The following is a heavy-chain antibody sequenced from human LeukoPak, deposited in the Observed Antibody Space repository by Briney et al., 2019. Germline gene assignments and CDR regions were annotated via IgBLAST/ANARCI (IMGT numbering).Heavy chain of an antibody. J-gene: IGHJ6*02. CDR3: ARGDSGYAPTGYYGMDV. CDR1: GFTFSSYW. D-gene: IGHD5-12*01. V-gene: IGHV3-74*01. Sequence: GGSLRLSCAASGFTFSSYWIHWVRQAPGKGLVWVSRINSDGSSTSYADSVKGRFTISRDNAKNTLYLQMNSLRAEDTAVYYCARGDSGYAPTGYYGMDVWGRRTTVTVSS. CDR2: INSDGSST.